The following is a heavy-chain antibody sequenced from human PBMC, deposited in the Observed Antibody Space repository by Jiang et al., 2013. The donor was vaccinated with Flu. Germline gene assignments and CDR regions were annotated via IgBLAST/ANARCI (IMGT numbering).Heavy chain of an antibody. V-gene: IGHV4-61*02. CDR2: IYSSGST. CDR3: ARNAFDI. J-gene: IGHJ3*02. CDR1: GGSINSGSYY. Sequence: PGLVKPSQTLSLTCTVSGGSINSGSYYWSWIRQPAGRGLEWIGRIYSSGSTNXNPSLKSRVTISIDTSKNQFSLRLSSVTAADTAVYYCARNAFDIWGQGTMVTVSS.